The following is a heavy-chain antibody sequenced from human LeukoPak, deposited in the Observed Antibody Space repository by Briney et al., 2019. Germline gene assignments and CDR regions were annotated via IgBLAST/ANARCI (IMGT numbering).Heavy chain of an antibody. V-gene: IGHV4-59*01. CDR1: GGSISSYY. D-gene: IGHD6-19*01. CDR2: IYYSGST. J-gene: IGHJ5*02. Sequence: SETLSRTCTVSGGSISSYYWSWIRQPPGKGLEWIGYIYYSGSTNYNPSLKSRVTISVDTSKNQFSLKLSSVTAADTAVYYCARDRDSSGWYGGTNWFDPWGQGTLVTVSS. CDR3: ARDRDSSGWYGGTNWFDP.